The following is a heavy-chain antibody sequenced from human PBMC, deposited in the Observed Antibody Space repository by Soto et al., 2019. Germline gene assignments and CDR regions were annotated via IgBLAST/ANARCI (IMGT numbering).Heavy chain of an antibody. Sequence: GESLKISCKGSGYSFTSYWIGWVRQMPGKGLEWMGIIYPGDSDTRYSPSFQGQVTISADKSISTAYLQWSSLKASDTAMYYCARRRVESSSGWYVLYYFDYWGQGTLVTVSS. CDR3: ARRRVESSSGWYVLYYFDY. CDR2: IYPGDSDT. CDR1: GYSFTSYW. D-gene: IGHD6-19*01. J-gene: IGHJ4*02. V-gene: IGHV5-51*01.